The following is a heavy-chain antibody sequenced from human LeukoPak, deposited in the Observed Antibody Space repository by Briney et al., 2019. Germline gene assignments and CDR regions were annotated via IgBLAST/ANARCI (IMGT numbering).Heavy chain of an antibody. V-gene: IGHV3-48*03. CDR1: GFTFSSYE. CDR3: ARATTLDY. J-gene: IGHJ4*02. D-gene: IGHD1-7*01. CDR2: ISSSGSTM. Sequence: GGSLRLYCATSGFTFSSYEMNWVRQAPGKGLEWVSYISSSGSTMYYADSVKGRFTISRDNAKNSLYLQMNSLRAEDTAVYYCARATTLDYWGQGTLVTVSS.